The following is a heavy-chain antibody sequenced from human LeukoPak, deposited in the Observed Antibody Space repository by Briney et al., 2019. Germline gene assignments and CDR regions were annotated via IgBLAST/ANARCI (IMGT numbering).Heavy chain of an antibody. D-gene: IGHD3-22*01. CDR2: ISGSGDST. V-gene: IGHV3-23*01. CDR1: GFTSSRYA. Sequence: GGSLRLSYATSGFTSSRYAMSCVRQAPGKGLEWISAISGSGDSTYYADSVKGRFTMSRDNAKNTLYLQMNSLRAEDTAVYYCARGRFYLDSSGYSSFYYWGQGTLVTVSS. CDR3: ARGRFYLDSSGYSSFYY. J-gene: IGHJ4*02.